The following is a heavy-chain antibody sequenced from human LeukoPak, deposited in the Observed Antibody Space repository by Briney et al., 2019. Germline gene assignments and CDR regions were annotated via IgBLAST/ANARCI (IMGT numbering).Heavy chain of an antibody. D-gene: IGHD3-22*01. V-gene: IGHV1-18*01. CDR3: ARPRVERYYDRSGSFDY. CDR2: ISAYSGNT. Sequence: ASVKVSCKASGYTFTNYGISWVRQAPGQGLEWMGWISAYSGNTNYAQNLQGRVTMTTDTSTSTAYMELRSLRSDDTAVYYCARPRVERYYDRSGSFDYWGQGTLVTVSS. CDR1: GYTFTNYG. J-gene: IGHJ4*02.